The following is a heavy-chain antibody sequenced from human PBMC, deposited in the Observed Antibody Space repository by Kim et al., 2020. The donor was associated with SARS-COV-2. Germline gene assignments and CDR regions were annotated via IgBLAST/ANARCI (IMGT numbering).Heavy chain of an antibody. CDR3: ARGRAGLVPSPILGIGPHYDYFTMDV. V-gene: IGHV4-34*01. CDR1: GGSFSGYS. CDR2: INHSGGL. J-gene: IGHJ6*02. D-gene: IGHD2-2*02. Sequence: SETLSLTCAVYGGSFSGYSWNWIRQPPGKGLEWIGEINHSGGLNHTPSLKSRVTISMDTSKNQFSLKVTSVTAADTAFYYCARGRAGLVPSPILGIGPHYDYFTMDVWGHGTTVPVSS.